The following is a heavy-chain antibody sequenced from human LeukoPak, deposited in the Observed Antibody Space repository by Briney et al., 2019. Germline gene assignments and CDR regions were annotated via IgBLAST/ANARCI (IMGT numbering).Heavy chain of an antibody. V-gene: IGHV3-21*01. CDR3: ARDRWPRGETTTIGPFDP. CDR1: GPSITTYM. D-gene: IGHD1-14*01. Sequence: PGGSLRLSCAASGPSITTYMMNWVRQAPGKGLEWVSSISDRSGHIYYADSVKGRFTISRDNAKNSLSLQMSSLRVEDTAVYYCARDRWPRGETTTIGPFDPWGQGTLVTVSS. CDR2: ISDRSGHI. J-gene: IGHJ5*02.